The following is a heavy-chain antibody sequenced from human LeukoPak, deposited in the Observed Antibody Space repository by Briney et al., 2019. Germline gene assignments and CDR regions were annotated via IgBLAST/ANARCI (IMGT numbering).Heavy chain of an antibody. CDR3: AKMAVDGGYVDAY. V-gene: IGHV3-53*01. Sequence: GGSLRLSCAASGFTVSNNYMSWVRPAPGKGLEWVSLIYAGGSTYYADSVKGRFTISRDNSKNTLYLQINSVRAADTAVYFRAKMAVDGGYVDAYWGQGNLVTVSS. J-gene: IGHJ4*02. CDR1: GFTVSNNY. CDR2: IYAGGST. D-gene: IGHD5-12*01.